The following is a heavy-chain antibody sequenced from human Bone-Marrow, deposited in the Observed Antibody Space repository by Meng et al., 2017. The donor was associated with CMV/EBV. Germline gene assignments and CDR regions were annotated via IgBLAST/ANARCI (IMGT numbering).Heavy chain of an antibody. CDR2: ISSSSSYI. V-gene: IGHV3-21*01. CDR3: ARDSRRGNPGY. Sequence: ETLSLTCAASGFTFSSYSMNWVRQAPGKGLEWVSSISSSSSYIYYADSVKGRFTISRDNAKNSLYLQMNSLRAEDTAVYYCARDSRRGNPGYWGQGTLVTVSS. D-gene: IGHD4-23*01. CDR1: GFTFSSYS. J-gene: IGHJ4*02.